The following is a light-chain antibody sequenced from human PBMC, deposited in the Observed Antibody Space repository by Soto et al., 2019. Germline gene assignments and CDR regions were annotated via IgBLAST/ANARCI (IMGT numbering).Light chain of an antibody. CDR2: DAS. Sequence: DIQMTQSPSNLSASVGARVTTTCRASQSISSWLAWYQQKPGKAPKLLIHDASTLESGVPSSFSGSGSGTKFTLTIASLQPDDFATYYCQQYDTYPWTFGPGTKVDIK. V-gene: IGKV1-5*03. J-gene: IGKJ1*01. CDR1: QSISSW. CDR3: QQYDTYPWT.